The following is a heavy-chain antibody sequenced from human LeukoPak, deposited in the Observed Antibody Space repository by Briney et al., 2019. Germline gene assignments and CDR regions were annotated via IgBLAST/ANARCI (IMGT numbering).Heavy chain of an antibody. D-gene: IGHD6-13*01. V-gene: IGHV4-61*05. CDR1: GDSIRSNNYY. CDR2: IYYSGST. J-gene: IGHJ6*02. Sequence: PSETLSLTCTVSGDSIRSNNYYWGWIRQPPGKGLEWIGYIYYSGSTNYNPSLKSRVTISVDTSKNQFSLKLSSVTAADTAVYYCARVRQPPFYGMDVWGQGTTVTVSS. CDR3: ARVRQPPFYGMDV.